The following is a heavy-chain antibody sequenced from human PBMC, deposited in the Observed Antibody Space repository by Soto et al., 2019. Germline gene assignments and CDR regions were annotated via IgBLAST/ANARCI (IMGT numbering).Heavy chain of an antibody. V-gene: IGHV4-31*03. D-gene: IGHD2-15*01. CDR3: AVGRYCSGGSGGMCFDY. CDR2: IYYSGST. Sequence: PSETLSLACTVSGGSISSGGYYWSWIRQHPGKGLEWIGYIYYSGSTYYNPSLKSRVTISVDTSKNQFSLKLSSVTAADTAVYYCAVGRYCSGGSGGMCFDYWGQGTLDTVSS. J-gene: IGHJ4*02. CDR1: GGSISSGGYY.